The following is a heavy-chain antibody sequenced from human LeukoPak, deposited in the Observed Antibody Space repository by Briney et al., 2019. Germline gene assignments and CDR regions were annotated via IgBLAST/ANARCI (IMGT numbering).Heavy chain of an antibody. CDR3: ARVGCSSTSCYDYYYMDV. J-gene: IGHJ6*03. Sequence: ASVKVSCKASGYTFTGYYMHWVRQAPGQGLEWMGWINPNSGGTNYAQKFQGRVTMTRDTSISTAYMELSRLRSDDTAVYYCARVGCSSTSCYDYYYMDVWGKGTTVTVSS. V-gene: IGHV1-2*02. CDR1: GYTFTGYY. CDR2: INPNSGGT. D-gene: IGHD2-2*01.